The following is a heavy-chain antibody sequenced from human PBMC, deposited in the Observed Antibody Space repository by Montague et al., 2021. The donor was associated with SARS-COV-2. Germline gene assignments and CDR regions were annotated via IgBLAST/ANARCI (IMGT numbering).Heavy chain of an antibody. Sequence: PALVKPTQTLTLTCAFSGFSLSSSGEGVGWLRQPPGKALEWLAVIFWGDDKRYSPTLKTRLTISKGTSQNQVVITLTDMGPADTATYFCAHQYYDYVWGSYRPDYFDYWGQGTLVTVSS. CDR2: IFWGDDK. V-gene: IGHV2-5*02. CDR3: AHQYYDYVWGSYRPDYFDY. D-gene: IGHD3-16*02. J-gene: IGHJ4*02. CDR1: GFSLSSSGEG.